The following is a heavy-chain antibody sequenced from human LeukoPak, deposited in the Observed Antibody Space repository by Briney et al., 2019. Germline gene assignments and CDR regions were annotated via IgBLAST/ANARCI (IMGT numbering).Heavy chain of an antibody. V-gene: IGHV3-23*01. CDR3: AKKKSPVAGPDAFDI. D-gene: IGHD6-19*01. J-gene: IGHJ3*02. CDR1: GFTFGSYA. Sequence: GGSLRLSCAASGFTFGSYAMSWVRQAPGKGLEWVSAIIGSGGSTYYTDSVKGRFAISRDNSKITLYLQMSSLRAEDTAVYYCAKKKSPVAGPDAFDIWGQGTMVTVSS. CDR2: IIGSGGST.